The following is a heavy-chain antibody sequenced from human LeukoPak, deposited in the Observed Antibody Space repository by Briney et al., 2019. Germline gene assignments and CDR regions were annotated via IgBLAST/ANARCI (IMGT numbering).Heavy chain of an antibody. CDR3: ARDTTVASGLHY. CDR2: FVSTAT. V-gene: IGHV4-59*01. D-gene: IGHD6-19*01. CDR1: GGSISTFS. Sequence: PSETLSLTCTISGGSISTFSWSWVRQTPDKGLEWIGSFVSTATKYNPSLESRVAISVDTSKNQFSLRLNSLTTADTASYYCARDTTVASGLHYWGPGTLVTVSS. J-gene: IGHJ4*02.